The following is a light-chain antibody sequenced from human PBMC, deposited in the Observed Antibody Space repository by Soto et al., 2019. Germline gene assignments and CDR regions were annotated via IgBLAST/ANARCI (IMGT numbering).Light chain of an antibody. V-gene: IGLV2-11*01. CDR1: NSDVGGYDY. CDR3: SSFAGSYTHV. Sequence: QSALTQPRSVSGSPGQAVTFSCTGTNSDVGGYDYVSWYQQLPGEAPKLIIYDVTKRPSGVPNRFSGPKSGNTASLTISGLQAEDEADYFCSSFAGSYTHVFGSGTKLTVL. J-gene: IGLJ1*01. CDR2: DVT.